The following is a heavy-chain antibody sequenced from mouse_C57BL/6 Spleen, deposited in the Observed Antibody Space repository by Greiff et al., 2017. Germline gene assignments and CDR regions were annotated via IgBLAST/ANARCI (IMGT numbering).Heavy chain of an antibody. CDR1: GYTFTDYY. CDR2: INPNNGGT. CDR3: ARCWGNCAMDD. J-gene: IGHJ4*01. V-gene: IGHV1-26*01. Sequence: VQLQQSGPELVKPGASVKISCKASGYTFTDYYMNWVKQSHGKSLEWIGDINPNNGGTSYNQKFKGKATLTVDKSSSTAYMALRSLTSEDSAFYYCARCWGNCAMDDWGQGTSVTVS. D-gene: IGHD4-1*01.